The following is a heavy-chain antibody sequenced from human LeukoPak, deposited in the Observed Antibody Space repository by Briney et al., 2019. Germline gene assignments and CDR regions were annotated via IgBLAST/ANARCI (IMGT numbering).Heavy chain of an antibody. CDR2: ISSSDSTI. D-gene: IGHD3-22*01. Sequence: NPGGSLRLSCAASGFTFSDYYMSWIRQAPGKGLEWVAYISSSDSTIYYADSVKGRFTISRDNAKRSLYLQMNSLRVEDTAVYYCAGELAMIVVVGTFDYWGQGTRVTVSS. CDR1: GFTFSDYY. J-gene: IGHJ4*02. CDR3: AGELAMIVVVGTFDY. V-gene: IGHV3-11*01.